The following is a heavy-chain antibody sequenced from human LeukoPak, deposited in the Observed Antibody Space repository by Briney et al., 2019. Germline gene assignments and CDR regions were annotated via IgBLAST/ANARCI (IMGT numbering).Heavy chain of an antibody. D-gene: IGHD4-23*01. CDR1: GFTVSSNY. CDR3: ARVNSGNRYFDY. CDR2: IYSGGST. J-gene: IGHJ4*02. Sequence: AGGSLRLSCAASGFTVSSNYMSWVRQAPGKGLEWVSVIYSGGSTYYADSVKGRFTISRDNSKNTLYLQMNSLRAEDTAVYYCARVNSGNRYFDYWGQGTLVTVSS. V-gene: IGHV3-53*01.